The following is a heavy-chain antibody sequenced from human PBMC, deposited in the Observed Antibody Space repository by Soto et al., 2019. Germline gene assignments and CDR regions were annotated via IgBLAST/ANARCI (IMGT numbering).Heavy chain of an antibody. Sequence: QVQLQESGPGLVKPSQTLSLTCTVSGGSISSGDYYWSWIRQPPGKGLEWIGYIYYSGSTYYNPSLKSRVTISVDTSKNQFSLKLSSVTAADTAVYYCARVGYYYDSSGYSRAFDYWGQGTLVTVSS. V-gene: IGHV4-30-4*01. CDR2: IYYSGST. CDR1: GGSISSGDYY. D-gene: IGHD3-22*01. J-gene: IGHJ4*02. CDR3: ARVGYYYDSSGYSRAFDY.